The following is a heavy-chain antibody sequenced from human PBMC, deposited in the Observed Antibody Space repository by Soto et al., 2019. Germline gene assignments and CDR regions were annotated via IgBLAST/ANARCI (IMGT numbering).Heavy chain of an antibody. D-gene: IGHD3-10*01. CDR2: IIPIFGTA. J-gene: IGHJ4*02. CDR3: ARFPYGSGSYYGRYYFDF. V-gene: IGHV1-69*01. Sequence: QVQLVQSGTEVKKPGSSVKVSCKASGGTFSSYAISWVRQAPGQGLEWMGGIIPIFGTANYAQKFQGRVTITADESTSTAYMELSSLRSEDTAVYYCARFPYGSGSYYGRYYFDFWGPGTLVTVSS. CDR1: GGTFSSYA.